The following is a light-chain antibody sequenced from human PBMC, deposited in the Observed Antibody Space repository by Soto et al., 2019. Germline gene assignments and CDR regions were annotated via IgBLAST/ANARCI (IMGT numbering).Light chain of an antibody. Sequence: QSALTQPASVSGSPGQSITISCTGTSSDVGGYNYVSWYQQHPGKAPKLMIYDVSNRPSGVSNRFSGSKSGNTASLTISGLQAEDVADYYCSSYTSSSTLVFGGGPTLTVL. V-gene: IGLV2-14*01. J-gene: IGLJ3*02. CDR3: SSYTSSSTLV. CDR1: SSDVGGYNY. CDR2: DVS.